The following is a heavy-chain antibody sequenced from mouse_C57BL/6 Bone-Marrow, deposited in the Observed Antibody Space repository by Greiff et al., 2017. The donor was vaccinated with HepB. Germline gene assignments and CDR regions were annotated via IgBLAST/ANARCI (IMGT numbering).Heavy chain of an antibody. CDR3: ARDYGNHYYAMDY. CDR1: GFTFSDFY. CDR2: SRNRANDYTT. Sequence: EVKVVESGGGLVQSGRSLRLSCATSGFTFSDFYMEWVRQAPGKGLEWIAASRNRANDYTTAYSASVKGRFIVSRDTSQSNLYLQMNALRTEDTASNYCARDYGNHYYAMDYWGQGTSVTVSS. V-gene: IGHV7-1*01. D-gene: IGHD2-1*01. J-gene: IGHJ4*01.